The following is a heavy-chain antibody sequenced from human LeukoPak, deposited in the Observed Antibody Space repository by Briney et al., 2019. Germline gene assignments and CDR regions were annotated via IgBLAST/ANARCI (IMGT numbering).Heavy chain of an antibody. V-gene: IGHV3-30*03. D-gene: IGHD6-13*01. CDR2: ISYDGSNK. J-gene: IGHJ4*02. CDR1: GFTFSSYG. Sequence: GGSLRLSCAASGFTFSSYGMHWVRQAPGKGLEWVAVISYDGSNKYYADSVKGRFTISRDNSKNTLYLQMNSLRAEDTAVYYCARGLYEQQLVSDYWGQGTLVTVSS. CDR3: ARGLYEQQLVSDY.